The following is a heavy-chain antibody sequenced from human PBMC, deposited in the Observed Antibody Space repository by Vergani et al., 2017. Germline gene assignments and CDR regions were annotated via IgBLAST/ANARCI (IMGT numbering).Heavy chain of an antibody. V-gene: IGHV3-30-3*01. D-gene: IGHD4-17*01. J-gene: IGHJ4*02. CDR2: ISYDGSNK. CDR1: GFTLGDYA. Sequence: VHLVESGGGLVQPGRSLRLSCSGSGFTLGDYAMTWVRQAPGKGLEWVAVISYDGSNKYYADSVKGRFTISRDNSKTTLYLQMNSLRADDTAVYYCARGASGDYVSSFDYWGQGTLVTVSS. CDR3: ARGASGDYVSSFDY.